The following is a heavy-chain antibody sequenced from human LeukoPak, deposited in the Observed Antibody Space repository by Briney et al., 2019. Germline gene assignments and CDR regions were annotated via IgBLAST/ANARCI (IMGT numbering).Heavy chain of an antibody. CDR1: GFTFSNYG. J-gene: IGHJ4*02. Sequence: GGSLRLSCAASGFTFSNYGMHWVRQAPGKGLEWVAVIWYDGSNKYYADSVKGRFTISRDNSKNTLYLQMSSLRAEDTAVYYCAGNYGPYYFDYWGQGTLVTVSS. V-gene: IGHV3-33*01. CDR2: IWYDGSNK. CDR3: AGNYGPYYFDY. D-gene: IGHD3-10*01.